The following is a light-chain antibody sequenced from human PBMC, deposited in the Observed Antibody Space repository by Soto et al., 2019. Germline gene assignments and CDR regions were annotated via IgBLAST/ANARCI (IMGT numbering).Light chain of an antibody. CDR3: QHYNSYSNT. CDR1: QSISSW. V-gene: IGKV1-5*01. Sequence: DIQMTQSPSTLSASVGDRVTITCRASQSISSWLAWYQQKPGKAPKLLIYDASSLEGGVPSRFSGSGSGTEFTLTISSLQPDDFATYYCQHYNSYSNTFGQGTKVDIK. J-gene: IGKJ2*01. CDR2: DAS.